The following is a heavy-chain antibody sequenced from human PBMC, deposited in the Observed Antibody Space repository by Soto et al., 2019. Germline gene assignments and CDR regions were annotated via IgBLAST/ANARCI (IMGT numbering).Heavy chain of an antibody. V-gene: IGHV4-4*07. CDR3: ARDEATVTDHYYYGMDV. CDR2: IYTSGST. Sequence: SETLSLTCTVSGGSISSYYWSWIRQPAGKGLEWIGRIYTSGSTNYNPSLKSRVTMSVHTSKNQFSLKLSSVTAADTAVYYCARDEATVTDHYYYGMDVWGQGTTVTVSS. CDR1: GGSISSYY. J-gene: IGHJ6*02. D-gene: IGHD4-4*01.